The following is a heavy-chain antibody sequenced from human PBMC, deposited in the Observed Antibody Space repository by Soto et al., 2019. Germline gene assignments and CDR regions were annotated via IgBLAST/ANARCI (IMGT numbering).Heavy chain of an antibody. CDR3: ARAELRYFDWTNWFDP. V-gene: IGHV1-3*01. CDR2: INAGNGNT. CDR1: GYTFTRNA. Sequence: ASVKVSCKASGYTFTRNAMHWVRQAPGQGLEWMGWINAGNGNTKYSQKFQGRVTITRDTSASTAYMELSSLRSEDTAVYYCARAELRYFDWTNWFDPWGQGTLVTVSS. J-gene: IGHJ5*02. D-gene: IGHD3-9*01.